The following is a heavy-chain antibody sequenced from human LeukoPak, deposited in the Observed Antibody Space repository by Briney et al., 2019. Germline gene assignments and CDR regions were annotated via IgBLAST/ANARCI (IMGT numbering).Heavy chain of an antibody. CDR3: ARTTYYDFWSGYYTDY. CDR2: ISAYNGNT. Sequence: ASVKVSCKASGYTFTSYGISWVRQAPGQWLEWMGWISAYNGNTNYAQKLQGRVTMTTDTSTSTAYMELRSLRSDDTAVYYCARTTYYDFWSGYYTDYWGQGTLVTVSS. V-gene: IGHV1-18*01. CDR1: GYTFTSYG. D-gene: IGHD3-3*01. J-gene: IGHJ4*02.